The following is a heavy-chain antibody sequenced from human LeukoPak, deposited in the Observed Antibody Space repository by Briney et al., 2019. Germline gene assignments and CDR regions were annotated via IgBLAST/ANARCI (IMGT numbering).Heavy chain of an antibody. CDR1: GGSFSGYY. D-gene: IGHD3-10*01. CDR3: ARRYYGSGSYRLRYFDL. V-gene: IGHV4-34*01. J-gene: IGHJ2*01. CDR2: INHSGST. Sequence: PSETLSLTCAVYGGSFSGYYWSWIRQPPGKGLERIGEINHSGSTNYNPSLKSRVTISVDTSKNQFSLKLSSVTAADTAVYYCARRYYGSGSYRLRYFDLWGRGTLVTVSS.